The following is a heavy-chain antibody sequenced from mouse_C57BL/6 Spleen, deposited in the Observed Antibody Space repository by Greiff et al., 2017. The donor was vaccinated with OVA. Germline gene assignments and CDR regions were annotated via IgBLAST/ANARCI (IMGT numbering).Heavy chain of an antibody. CDR1: GYTFTDYY. J-gene: IGHJ1*03. V-gene: IGHV1-26*01. D-gene: IGHD1-1*01. CDR2: INPNNGGT. CDR3: TLGSSSYWYFDV. Sequence: VQLQQSGPELVKPGASVKISCKASGYTFTDYYMNWVKQSHGKSLEWIGDINPNNGGTSYNQKFKGKATLTVDKSSSTAYMELRSLTSEDSAVYYCTLGSSSYWYFDVWGTGTTVTVSS.